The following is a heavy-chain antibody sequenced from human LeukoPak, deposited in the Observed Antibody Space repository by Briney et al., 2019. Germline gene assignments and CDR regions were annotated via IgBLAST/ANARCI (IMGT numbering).Heavy chain of an antibody. V-gene: IGHV3-23*01. CDR3: VKDRYYYDSSGYYSSPFDY. D-gene: IGHD3-22*01. Sequence: GGSLRLSCAASGLTFSSYAMSWVRQAPGKGLEWVSAISGSGGSTYYADSVKGRFTISRDNSKNTLYLQMNSLRAEDTAVYYCVKDRYYYDSSGYYSSPFDYWGQGTLVTVSS. CDR1: GLTFSSYA. J-gene: IGHJ4*02. CDR2: ISGSGGST.